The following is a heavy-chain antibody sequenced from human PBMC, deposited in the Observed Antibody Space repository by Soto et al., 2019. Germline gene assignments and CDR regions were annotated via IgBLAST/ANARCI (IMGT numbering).Heavy chain of an antibody. CDR3: VKDTGYCSGGSCPSPYFDY. CDR2: ISSTTNYI. D-gene: IGHD2-15*01. CDR1: GFTFTRYS. V-gene: IGHV3-21*06. J-gene: IGHJ4*02. Sequence: GGSLRLSCAASGFTFTRYSMNWVRQAPGKGLEWVSSISSTTNYIYYGDSMKGRFTISRDNAKNSLYLEMSSLRAEDTAVYYCVKDTGYCSGGSCPSPYFDYWGQGTLVTVSS.